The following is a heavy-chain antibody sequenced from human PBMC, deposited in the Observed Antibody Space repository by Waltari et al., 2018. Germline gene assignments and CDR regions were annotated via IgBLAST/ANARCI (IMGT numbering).Heavy chain of an antibody. CDR2: IHHSGSI. Sequence: QMQLQQWGAGLLKPSETLSLTCAVSGESFIGYYWNWISQPPGRGLEWIGEIHHSGSINYNPSLESRVTISQDMSKNQFSLKLTSVTAADTAVYYCVRGKMYSRPYFDYWGQGTMVTVSS. CDR3: VRGKMYSRPYFDY. V-gene: IGHV4-34*01. CDR1: GESFIGYY. J-gene: IGHJ4*02. D-gene: IGHD6-13*01.